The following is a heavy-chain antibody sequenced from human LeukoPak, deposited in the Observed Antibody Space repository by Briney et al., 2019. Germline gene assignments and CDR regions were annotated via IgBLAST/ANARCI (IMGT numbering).Heavy chain of an antibody. CDR3: ARQGEYHYYYYGMDV. J-gene: IGHJ6*02. V-gene: IGHV3-13*01. CDR2: IGTAGDT. Sequence: GGSLRLSCAASGFTSSSYWMHWVRQATGKGLEWVSAIGTAGDTYYPGSVKGRFTISRENAKNSLYLQMNSLRAEDTAVYYCARQGEYHYYYYGMDVWSQGTTVTVSS. CDR1: GFTSSSYW. D-gene: IGHD2/OR15-2a*01.